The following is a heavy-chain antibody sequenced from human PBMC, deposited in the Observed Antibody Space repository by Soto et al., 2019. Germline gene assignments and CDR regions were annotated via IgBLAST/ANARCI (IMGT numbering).Heavy chain of an antibody. CDR2: IIPIFGTA. V-gene: IGHV1-69*12. CDR3: ASPAGGTGSYYHGMDV. J-gene: IGHJ6*02. D-gene: IGHD6-13*01. Sequence: QVQLVQSGAEVKKPGSSVKVSCKASGGTFSSYAISWVRQAPGQGLEWMGGIIPIFGTANYAQKFQGRVTSAADESTSTAYMELSSLRSDDTAVYSCASPAGGTGSYYHGMDVWGQGTTVTVSS. CDR1: GGTFSSYA.